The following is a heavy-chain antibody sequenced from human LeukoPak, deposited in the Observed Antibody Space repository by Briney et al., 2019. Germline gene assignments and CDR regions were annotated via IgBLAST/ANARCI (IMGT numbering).Heavy chain of an antibody. CDR1: GYTFTSYA. CDR3: ARAPMAVAYYYYGMDV. J-gene: IGHJ6*02. Sequence: ASVKVSCKASGYTFTSYAMNWVRQAPGQGLEWMGWINTNTGNPTYAQGFTGRFVFSLDTSVSTAYLQISSLKAEDTAVYYCARAPMAVAYYYYGMDVWGQGTTVTVSS. V-gene: IGHV7-4-1*02. D-gene: IGHD6-19*01. CDR2: INTNTGNP.